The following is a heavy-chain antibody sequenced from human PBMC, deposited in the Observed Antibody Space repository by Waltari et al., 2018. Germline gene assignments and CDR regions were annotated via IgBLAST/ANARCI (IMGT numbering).Heavy chain of an antibody. CDR2: STTNTENP. V-gene: IGHV7-4-1*02. CDR1: GYSFTNYA. J-gene: IGHJ5*02. D-gene: IGHD2-2*01. Sequence: QVQLVQSGSEWKKPGASVKVSCKAYGYSFTNYAINWGRQAPGQGLGLLGWSTTNTENPTYTQGFTRRFVFSLETSGRTAYLQINDLKAEDTAIYYCAREVVPAAKIGVNWFDPWGQGTQVTVSS. CDR3: AREVVPAAKIGVNWFDP.